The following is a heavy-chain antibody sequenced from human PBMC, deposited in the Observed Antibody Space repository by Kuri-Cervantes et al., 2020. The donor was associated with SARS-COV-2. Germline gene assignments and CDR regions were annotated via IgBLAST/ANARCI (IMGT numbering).Heavy chain of an antibody. CDR3: ARGGLEWLLFWFDP. V-gene: IGHV4-61*08. Sequence: SETLSLTCTVSGGSISSGGSYWSWLRQHPGKGLEWIGYIYYSGSTNYNPSLKSRVTISVDTSKNQFSLKLSSVTAADTAVYYCARGGLEWLLFWFDPWGQGTLVTVSS. D-gene: IGHD3-3*01. J-gene: IGHJ5*02. CDR2: IYYSGST. CDR1: GGSISSGGSY.